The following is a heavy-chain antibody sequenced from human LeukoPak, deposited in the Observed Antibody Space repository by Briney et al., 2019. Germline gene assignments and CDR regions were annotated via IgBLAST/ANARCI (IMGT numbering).Heavy chain of an antibody. CDR2: ISGYNGHT. J-gene: IGHJ4*02. D-gene: IGHD3-22*01. Sequence: ASVKVSCKASGYTYTNYGISWVRQAPGQGLEWMRWISGYNGHTNYPQKLQGRVTMTTHTSTSTAYMELRSLRSDDTAVYYCARAGHRKYYYDNAYDYWGQGTLVTVSS. V-gene: IGHV1-18*01. CDR3: ARAGHRKYYYDNAYDY. CDR1: GYTYTNYG.